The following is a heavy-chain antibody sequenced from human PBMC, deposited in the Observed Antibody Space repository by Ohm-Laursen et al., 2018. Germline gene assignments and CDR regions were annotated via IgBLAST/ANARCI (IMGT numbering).Heavy chain of an antibody. CDR2: IYSGGST. CDR3: ARGSPARPVYFDY. D-gene: IGHD6-6*01. J-gene: IGHJ4*02. V-gene: IGHV3-53*01. CDR1: GVTVSNKY. Sequence: SLRISCTASGVTVSNKYMSWVPQAPGKGVEGGSGIYSGGSTYYADSVKGRFTISRDNSKNTLYLQMNSLRAEDTAVYYCARGSPARPVYFDYWGQGTLVTVSS.